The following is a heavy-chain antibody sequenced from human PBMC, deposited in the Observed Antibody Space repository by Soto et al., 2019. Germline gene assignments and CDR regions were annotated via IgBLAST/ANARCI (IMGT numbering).Heavy chain of an antibody. V-gene: IGHV3-23*01. Sequence: EVQLLESGGGLVQPGGSLRLSCAASGFTFSSYAMSWVRQAPGKGLEWVSAISGSGGSTYYADSVKGRFTISRDNSKNTLYLQMNSLSAEDTSVYYCAKDPVPRRSGATDYWGQGTLVTVSS. CDR2: ISGSGGST. CDR3: AKDPVPRRSGATDY. CDR1: GFTFSSYA. J-gene: IGHJ4*02. D-gene: IGHD1-26*01.